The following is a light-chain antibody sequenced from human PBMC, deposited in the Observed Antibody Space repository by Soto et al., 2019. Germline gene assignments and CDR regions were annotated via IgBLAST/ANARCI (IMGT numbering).Light chain of an antibody. CDR2: WAS. V-gene: IGKV4-1*01. CDR1: QIVLDRTSNENA. J-gene: IGKJ2*01. Sequence: DIVLTQSPDSLAVSLGERATITCKSSQIVLDRTSNENAVAWYQHKPGRPPTLLISWASRRGAGVPFRFSGSRYDTDFRLASDGVQTDDVAIYYCQQFYTTSYTLGQGTRLEIK. CDR3: QQFYTTSYT.